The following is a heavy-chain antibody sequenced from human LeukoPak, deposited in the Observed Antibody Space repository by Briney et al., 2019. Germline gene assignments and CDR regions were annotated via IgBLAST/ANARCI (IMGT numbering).Heavy chain of an antibody. Sequence: SETLSLLCTVSGGSICRISYYWGWIRQPPGKGLEWIGSIHYSGTTYFNPSLKSRVTISVDTSKNQFSLKLSSVTAADTAVYYCARRHDYCADYWGQGTLVTVSS. CDR1: GGSICRISYY. J-gene: IGHJ4*02. CDR3: ARRHDYCADY. CDR2: IHYSGTT. V-gene: IGHV4-39*01. D-gene: IGHD4-17*01.